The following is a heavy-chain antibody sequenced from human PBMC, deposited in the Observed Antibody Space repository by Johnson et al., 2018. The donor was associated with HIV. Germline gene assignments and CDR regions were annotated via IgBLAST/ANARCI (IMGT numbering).Heavy chain of an antibody. V-gene: IGHV3-23*04. Sequence: VQLVESGGGLVQPGGSLRLSCAASGFTFSSYAMSWVRQAPGKGLEWVSAISGSGGSTYYADSVKGRFTISRDNAKNSLYLQMNSLRAEDTAVYYCVSREWELHAFDIWAKGQWSPSLQ. CDR1: GFTFSSYA. J-gene: IGHJ3*02. CDR2: ISGSGGST. CDR3: VSREWELHAFDI. D-gene: IGHD1-26*01.